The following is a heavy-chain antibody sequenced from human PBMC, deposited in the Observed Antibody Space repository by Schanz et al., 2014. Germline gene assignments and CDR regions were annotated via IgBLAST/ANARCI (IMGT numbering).Heavy chain of an antibody. Sequence: QVQLQESGPGLVKPSETLSLTCTVSGGSISSYYWSWIRQPPGKGLEWIGHRDSSGSTKYNPSLKSRVTISIDTSKNQISLRLRSVTEADTAVYYCARELGREGGFDSWGQGTLVTVTS. V-gene: IGHV4-59*01. J-gene: IGHJ4*02. D-gene: IGHD2-15*01. CDR1: GGSISSYY. CDR3: ARELGREGGFDS. CDR2: RDSSGST.